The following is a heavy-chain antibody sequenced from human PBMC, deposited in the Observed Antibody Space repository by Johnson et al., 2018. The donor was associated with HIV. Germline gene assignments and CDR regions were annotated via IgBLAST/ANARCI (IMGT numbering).Heavy chain of an antibody. CDR3: AREGPGLSVAGLTDAFDI. Sequence: QVQLVESGGGLVQPGRSLRLSCAASGFTFSSYAMHWVRQAPGKGLEWVAVISYDGSNKYYADSVKGRFTIYRDNSKNTLYLQMNSLRAEDTAVYDCAREGPGLSVAGLTDAFDIWGQGTMVTVSS. V-gene: IGHV3-30-3*01. CDR1: GFTFSSYA. D-gene: IGHD6-19*01. CDR2: ISYDGSNK. J-gene: IGHJ3*02.